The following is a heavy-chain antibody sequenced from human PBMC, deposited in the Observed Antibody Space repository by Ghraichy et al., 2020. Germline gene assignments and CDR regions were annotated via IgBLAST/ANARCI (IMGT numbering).Heavy chain of an antibody. V-gene: IGHV4-34*01. D-gene: IGHD6-13*01. CDR3: ARGRKSSQQLVPLPFDY. CDR1: NGPFDSYY. Sequence: QTLSLTCAVYNGPFDSYYWSWIRQPPGKGLEWIGEINHSGSTNYNASLKSRVTISVDRTKNQFSLRLSSVTAADTSVYYCARGRKSSQQLVPLPFDYWGQGTLVTVSS. J-gene: IGHJ4*02. CDR2: INHSGST.